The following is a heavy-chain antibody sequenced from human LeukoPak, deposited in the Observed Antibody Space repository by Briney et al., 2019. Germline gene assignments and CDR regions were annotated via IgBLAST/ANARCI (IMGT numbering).Heavy chain of an antibody. CDR2: MSPNTGNT. V-gene: IGHV1-8*01. CDR1: GYTFTGYD. D-gene: IGHD4-23*01. Sequence: ASVKVSCKASGYTFTGYDINWVRQATGQGLEWMGWMSPNTGNTGYAQKFQGRVTMTRSTPISTAYMELSSLTSEDTAVYYCSRGGGGNLIGGWGQGTLVTVSS. CDR3: SRGGGGNLIGG. J-gene: IGHJ4*02.